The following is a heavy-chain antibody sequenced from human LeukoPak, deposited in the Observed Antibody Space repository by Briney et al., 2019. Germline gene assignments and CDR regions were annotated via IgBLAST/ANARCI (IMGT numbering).Heavy chain of an antibody. Sequence: PSQTLSLTCTVSGGSISSDGEYWIWIPQHPGKGLVWIGYIYYSGSTYYNPSLKSRVTISVDTSKNQLSLKLSSVTAADTAVYYCARLRNGDYDFDYWGQGTLVTVSS. CDR3: ARLRNGDYDFDY. J-gene: IGHJ4*02. D-gene: IGHD4-17*01. CDR2: IYYSGST. V-gene: IGHV4-31*03. CDR1: GGSISSDGEY.